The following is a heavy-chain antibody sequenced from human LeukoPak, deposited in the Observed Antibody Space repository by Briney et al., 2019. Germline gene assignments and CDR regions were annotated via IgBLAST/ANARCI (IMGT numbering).Heavy chain of an antibody. V-gene: IGHV1-18*01. J-gene: IGHJ3*02. D-gene: IGHD3-16*01. CDR1: GYTFTSYA. CDR2: ISSYNGNT. Sequence: GASVKVSCKASGYTFTSYAVSWVRQAPGQGLEWMGWISSYNGNTNYAQKFQGRVTMTTDTSTTTAYMELRSLRSDDTAVYYCATLGGSDPFNIWGQGTMVTVSS. CDR3: ATLGGSDPFNI.